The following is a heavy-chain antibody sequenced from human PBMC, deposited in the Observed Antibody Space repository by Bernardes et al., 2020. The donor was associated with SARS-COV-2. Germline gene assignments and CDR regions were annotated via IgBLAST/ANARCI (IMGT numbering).Heavy chain of an antibody. V-gene: IGHV3-23*01. D-gene: IGHD3-16*01. CDR2: VSAGGDLK. CDR1: GFTFRDYA. J-gene: IGHJ4*02. Sequence: GGSLRLSCAASGFTFRDYAMSWVRQAPGKGLEWVSTVSAGGDLKYYGDSVKGRFTIPRDSSKNTLHLQMNSLRADDTAVYYCAKNLLGGFDSWGQGTLVTVSS. CDR3: AKNLLGGFDS.